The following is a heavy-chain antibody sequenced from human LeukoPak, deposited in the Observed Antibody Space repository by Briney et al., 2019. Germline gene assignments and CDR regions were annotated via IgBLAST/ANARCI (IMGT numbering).Heavy chain of an antibody. Sequence: ASVKVSCKASGYTFTSYGISWVRQAPGQGLEWMGWISAYNGNTNYAQKLQGRVTMTTDTATSTAYMELRSLRSDDTAVYYCAREKPITMVRGVTSRNWFDPWGQGTLVTVSS. CDR3: AREKPITMVRGVTSRNWFDP. D-gene: IGHD3-10*01. V-gene: IGHV1-18*01. CDR1: GYTFTSYG. CDR2: ISAYNGNT. J-gene: IGHJ5*02.